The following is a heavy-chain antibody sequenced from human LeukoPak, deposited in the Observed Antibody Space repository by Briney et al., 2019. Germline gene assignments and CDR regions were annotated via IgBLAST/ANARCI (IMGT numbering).Heavy chain of an antibody. D-gene: IGHD6-25*01. CDR3: ARGLAAGY. J-gene: IGHJ4*02. V-gene: IGHV3-48*04. CDR1: GFSFSSYS. Sequence: GESLKISCAASGFSFSSYSMNWVRQAPGKGLEWVSYISSSGSTIYYADSVKGRFTISRDNAKNSLYLQMNSLRAEDTAVYYCARGLAAGYWGQGTLVTVSS. CDR2: ISSSGSTI.